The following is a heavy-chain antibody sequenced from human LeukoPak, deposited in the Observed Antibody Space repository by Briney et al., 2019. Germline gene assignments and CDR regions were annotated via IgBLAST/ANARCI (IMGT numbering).Heavy chain of an antibody. CDR3: AREIVVVPAAMVDV. V-gene: IGHV4-39*02. J-gene: IGHJ6*04. CDR1: GGSITSSSYY. CDR2: IFHSGST. D-gene: IGHD2-2*01. Sequence: SETLSLTCTVSGGSITSSSYYWVWIRQPPGKGLEWIGSIFHSGSTYYNASLKSRVTISVDTSRNQFSLKLSSVTAADTAVYYCAREIVVVPAAMVDVWGKGTTVTVSS.